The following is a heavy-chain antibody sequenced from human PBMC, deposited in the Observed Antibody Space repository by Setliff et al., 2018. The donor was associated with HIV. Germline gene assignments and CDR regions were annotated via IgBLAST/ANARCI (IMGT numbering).Heavy chain of an antibody. V-gene: IGHV3-64*02. CDR2: ISSNGGSA. D-gene: IGHD3-10*01. J-gene: IGHJ3*02. Sequence: GGSLRLSCAASGFTFTNFAMNWVRQAPGKGLEYVSGISSNGGSAYYADFVKGRFTISRDNSKNTLYLQMGSLRVEDMAVYYCATSAESGFGIHWGVFNIWGQGTRVTVSS. CDR1: GFTFTNFA. CDR3: ATSAESGFGIHWGVFNI.